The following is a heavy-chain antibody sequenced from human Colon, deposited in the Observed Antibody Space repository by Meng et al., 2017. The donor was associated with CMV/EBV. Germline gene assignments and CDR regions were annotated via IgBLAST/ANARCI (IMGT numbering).Heavy chain of an antibody. V-gene: IGHV4-39*07. D-gene: IGHD3-10*01. J-gene: IGHJ4*02. Sequence: SETLSLTCNVTGGSVSSSTYYWAWIRQPPGKGLEWVGSVYYTGRPYYSTSVKSRVTISLDLSKNQFSLKLKSVTAADTAVYYCTRGNTALWDSDSWGQGTLVTVSS. CDR3: TRGNTALWDSDS. CDR2: VYYTGRP. CDR1: GGSVSSSTYY.